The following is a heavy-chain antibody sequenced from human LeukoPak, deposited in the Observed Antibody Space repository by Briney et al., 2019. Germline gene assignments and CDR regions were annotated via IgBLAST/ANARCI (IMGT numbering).Heavy chain of an antibody. Sequence: KSGGSLRLSCAASGFTFSNAWMSWVRQAPGKGLEWVGRIKSKTDGGTTDYAAPVKGRFTISRDDSKNTLYLQMNSLKTEDTAVYYCTTDPYYYDSSGYGDFDYWGQGTLVTVSS. V-gene: IGHV3-15*01. CDR3: TTDPYYYDSSGYGDFDY. J-gene: IGHJ4*02. D-gene: IGHD3-22*01. CDR1: GFTFSNAW. CDR2: IKSKTDGGTT.